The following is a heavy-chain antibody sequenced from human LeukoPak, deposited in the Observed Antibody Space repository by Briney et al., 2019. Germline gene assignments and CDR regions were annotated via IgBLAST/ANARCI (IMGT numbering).Heavy chain of an antibody. D-gene: IGHD3-9*01. CDR2: ISGSGGST. V-gene: IGHV3-23*01. CDR3: AKSQLRYFDWSSLFDY. Sequence: PGGSLRLSCAASGFTFTSYGMHWVRQAPGKGLEWVSAISGSGGSTYYADSVKGRFTISRDNSKNTLYLQINSLRAEDTAVYYCAKSQLRYFDWSSLFDYWGQGTLVTVSS. CDR1: GFTFTSYG. J-gene: IGHJ4*02.